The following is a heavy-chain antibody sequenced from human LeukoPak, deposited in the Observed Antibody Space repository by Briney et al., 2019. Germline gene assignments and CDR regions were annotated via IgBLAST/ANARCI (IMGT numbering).Heavy chain of an antibody. J-gene: IGHJ4*02. CDR2: ISATGTAI. CDR1: GFTFSDYY. V-gene: IGHV3-11*04. CDR3: ARDVSGNYFLGTLYYFDY. D-gene: IGHD1-26*01. Sequence: PGGSLRLSCAASGFTFSDYYMSWIRQAPGKGLEWVSCISATGTAIYYADSVKGRFTISRDNAKNSLYLQMNSLRAEDTAVYYCARDVSGNYFLGTLYYFDYWGQGTLVTVSS.